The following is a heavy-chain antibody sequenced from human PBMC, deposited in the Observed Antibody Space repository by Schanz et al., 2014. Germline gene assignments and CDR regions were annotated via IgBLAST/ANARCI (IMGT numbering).Heavy chain of an antibody. CDR1: GFTFSSYW. J-gene: IGHJ4*02. V-gene: IGHV3-74*01. D-gene: IGHD5-12*01. Sequence: EVQLVESGGGLVQPGGSLRLSCAASGFTFSSYWMHWVRQVPGKGLVWVSRIKSDGSSTYYADSVRGRFTISRDNSKNTLYLQMNSLRAEDTAVYYCARKVVATIGGYYDNWGQGTLVIVSS. CDR3: ARKVVATIGGYYDN. CDR2: IKSDGSST.